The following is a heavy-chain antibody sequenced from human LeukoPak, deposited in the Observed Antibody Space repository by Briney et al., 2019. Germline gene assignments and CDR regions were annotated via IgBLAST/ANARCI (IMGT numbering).Heavy chain of an antibody. Sequence: QPGGSLRLSCAASGFTFSSYWMHWVRQALGKGLVWVSRINSDGSSTSYADSVKGRFTISRDNAKNMLYLQMNSLRAEDTAVYYCAREGSSGWYAGYWGQGTLVTVSS. CDR2: INSDGSST. J-gene: IGHJ4*02. CDR1: GFTFSSYW. V-gene: IGHV3-74*01. CDR3: AREGSSGWYAGY. D-gene: IGHD6-19*01.